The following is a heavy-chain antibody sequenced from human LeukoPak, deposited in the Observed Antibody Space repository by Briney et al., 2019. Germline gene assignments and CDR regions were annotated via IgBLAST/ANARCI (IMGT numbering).Heavy chain of an antibody. CDR2: INPSSGST. Sequence: ASVKVSCKASGYTFTTYYMHWVRQAPGQGLEWMGIINPSSGSTSYAQKFQGRVTMTRDTSTSTVYMELSSLRSEDTAIYYCARVLGAHRYGSIDHWGQGTLVTASS. D-gene: IGHD5-18*01. CDR1: GYTFTTYY. CDR3: ARVLGAHRYGSIDH. V-gene: IGHV1-46*01. J-gene: IGHJ4*02.